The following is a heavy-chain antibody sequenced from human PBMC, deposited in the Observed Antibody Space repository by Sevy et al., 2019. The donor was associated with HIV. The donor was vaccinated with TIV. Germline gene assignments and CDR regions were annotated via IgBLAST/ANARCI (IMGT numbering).Heavy chain of an antibody. D-gene: IGHD2-15*01. J-gene: IGHJ4*02. CDR2: VSQSGSA. V-gene: IGHV4-34*01. CDR1: GVSFSDYY. Sequence: SETLSLTCAVSGVSFSDYYWAWIRQPPGKGLEWIGEVSQSGSANYNPSLRSRVIMSLDTSNNNFSLKLTSVTAADTAVYYCARGPLFSPEYCSGGTCPTIDYWGQGTLVTVSS. CDR3: ARGPLFSPEYCSGGTCPTIDY.